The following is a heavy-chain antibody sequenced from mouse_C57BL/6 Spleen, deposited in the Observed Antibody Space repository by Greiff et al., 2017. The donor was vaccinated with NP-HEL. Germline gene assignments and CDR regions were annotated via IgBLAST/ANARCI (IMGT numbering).Heavy chain of an antibody. CDR1: GFTFSDYG. V-gene: IGHV5-17*01. Sequence: EVMLVESGGGLVKPGGSLKLSCAASGFTFSDYGMHWVRQAPEQGLEWVAYISSGSSTIYYADKVKGRFPISRDNAKNTLFLQMTSLTSEDTAMYYCARGFYARCFDYWGQGTTLTVSS. J-gene: IGHJ2*01. D-gene: IGHD2-3*01. CDR3: ARGFYARCFDY. CDR2: ISSGSSTI.